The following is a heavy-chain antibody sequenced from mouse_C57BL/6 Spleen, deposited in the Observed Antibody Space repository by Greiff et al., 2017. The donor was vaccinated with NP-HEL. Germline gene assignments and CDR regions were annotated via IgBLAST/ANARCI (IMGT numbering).Heavy chain of an antibody. CDR2: IYPGDGDT. V-gene: IGHV1-80*01. Sequence: VQLQESGAELVKPGASVKISCKASGYAFSSYWMNWVKQRPGKGLEWIGQIYPGDGDTNYNGKFKGKATLTADKSSSTAYMQLSSLTSEDSAVYFCARGRYYYGSSWDYWGQGTTLTVSS. CDR1: GYAFSSYW. CDR3: ARGRYYYGSSWDY. J-gene: IGHJ2*01. D-gene: IGHD1-1*01.